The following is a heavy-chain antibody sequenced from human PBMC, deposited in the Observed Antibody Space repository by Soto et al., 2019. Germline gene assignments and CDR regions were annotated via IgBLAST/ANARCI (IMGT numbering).Heavy chain of an antibody. J-gene: IGHJ4*02. CDR1: GYTFTSYD. V-gene: IGHV1-8*01. D-gene: IGHD6-19*01. CDR3: ARAPLYSSGWYLNY. CDR2: MNPNSGNT. Sequence: APLKGSCKASGYTFTSYDINWVRQATGQGLEWMGWMNPNSGNTGYAQKFQGRVTMTRNTSISTAYMELSSLRSEDTAVYYCARAPLYSSGWYLNYWGQGTLVTVSS.